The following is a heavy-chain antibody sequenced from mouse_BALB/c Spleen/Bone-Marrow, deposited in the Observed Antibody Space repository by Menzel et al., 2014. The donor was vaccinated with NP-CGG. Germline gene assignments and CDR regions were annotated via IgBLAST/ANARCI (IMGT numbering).Heavy chain of an antibody. CDR3: ARGVRGYDVFAY. J-gene: IGHJ3*01. CDR1: GYTFTSYW. Sequence: QVQLQQSGAELAKPGASVKMSCKASGYTFTSYWMHWVKQRPGQGLEWIGYINPSTGYTEYNQKFKDKATLTADKSSSTAYMQLSSLTSEDSAVYYCARGVRGYDVFAYWGQGTLVTVSA. D-gene: IGHD2-2*01. CDR2: INPSTGYT. V-gene: IGHV1-7*01.